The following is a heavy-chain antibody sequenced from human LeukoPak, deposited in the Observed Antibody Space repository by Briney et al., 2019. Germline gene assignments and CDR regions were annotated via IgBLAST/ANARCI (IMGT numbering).Heavy chain of an antibody. CDR2: IYSGGNT. Sequence: GGSLRLSCAASGFTVSSNYMSWVRQAPGKGLEWVSVIYSGGNTYYADSVKGRFTISRDNSKNTLYLQMNSLRVEDTAVYYCERVGGSSYNYWGQGTLVTVSS. V-gene: IGHV3-53*01. J-gene: IGHJ4*02. D-gene: IGHD1-26*01. CDR1: GFTVSSNY. CDR3: ERVGGSSYNY.